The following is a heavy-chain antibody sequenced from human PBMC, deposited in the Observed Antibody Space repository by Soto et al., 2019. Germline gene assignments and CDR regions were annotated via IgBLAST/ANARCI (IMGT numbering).Heavy chain of an antibody. CDR3: ARRAFGSCSNWYVDL. D-gene: IGHD3-10*01. Sequence: QVQLQESGPGLVKPSETLSLTCTVSGGSISSYYWSWIRQPPGKGLEWIGYIYYSGSTNYNPSLKSRVTISVDTSKNQFSLTLSSVTAADTAVYYCARRAFGSCSNWYVDLWGRGTLVTVSS. CDR1: GGSISSYY. J-gene: IGHJ2*01. CDR2: IYYSGST. V-gene: IGHV4-59*08.